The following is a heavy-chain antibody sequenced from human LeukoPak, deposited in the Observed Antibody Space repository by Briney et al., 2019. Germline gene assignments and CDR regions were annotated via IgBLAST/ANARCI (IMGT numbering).Heavy chain of an antibody. V-gene: IGHV3-23*01. Sequence: GGSLRPSCAASGFTFSNYAMSWVRQAPGKGLEWVSGISGTSGTINYAAPVKGRFTISRDNSKNTLYLQMNILRADDRPVYYSAKRLGDPRAFDYWGQGTLVTVSS. D-gene: IGHD2-21*02. CDR1: GFTFSNYA. J-gene: IGHJ4*02. CDR3: AKRLGDPRAFDY. CDR2: ISGTSGTI.